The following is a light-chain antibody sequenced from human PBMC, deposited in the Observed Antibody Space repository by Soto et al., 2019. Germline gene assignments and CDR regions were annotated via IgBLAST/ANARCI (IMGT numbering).Light chain of an antibody. V-gene: IGKV1-33*01. CDR2: DAS. CDR3: QPYENLPT. J-gene: IGKJ5*01. Sequence: DIQMTQSPSSLSASVGDRVTISFQASQNINNYLNWYQQKPGRAPKLLIYDASNLEAGVPSRFRGSGSGTDFTFTISRLQPDDIATYYCQPYENLPTFGQGTRLEIK. CDR1: QNINNY.